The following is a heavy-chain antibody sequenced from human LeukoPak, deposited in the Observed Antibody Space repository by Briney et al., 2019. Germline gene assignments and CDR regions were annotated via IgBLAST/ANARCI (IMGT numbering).Heavy chain of an antibody. Sequence: GGSLRLSCAASGLTFSGYDMHWVRQAPGKGPEWVAVMSYGGQNERYADSVKGRFTVSRDNAKNTLYLQMNSLRAVDTAVYYCAREAVAGFDYWGQGTLVTVSS. CDR2: MSYGGQNE. J-gene: IGHJ4*02. D-gene: IGHD6-19*01. CDR3: AREAVAGFDY. V-gene: IGHV3-30*03. CDR1: GLTFSGYD.